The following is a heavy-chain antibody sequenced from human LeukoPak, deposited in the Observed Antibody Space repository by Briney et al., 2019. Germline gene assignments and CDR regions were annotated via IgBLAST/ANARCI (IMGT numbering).Heavy chain of an antibody. D-gene: IGHD3-3*01. CDR2: INPNSGGT. J-gene: IGHJ5*02. CDR1: GYTFTGYY. CDR3: ARDERGEHSGNDFWSGYYLFDP. Sequence: ASVKVSCKASGYTFTGYYMHWVRQAPGQGLEWMGWINPNSGGTNYAQKFQGRVTMTRDTSISTAYMELSRLRSDDTAVYYCARDERGEHSGNDFWSGYYLFDPWGQGTLVTVSS. V-gene: IGHV1-2*02.